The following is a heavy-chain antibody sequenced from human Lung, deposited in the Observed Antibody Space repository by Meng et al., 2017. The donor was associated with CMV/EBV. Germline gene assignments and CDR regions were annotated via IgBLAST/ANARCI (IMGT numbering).Heavy chain of an antibody. V-gene: IGHV6-1*01. J-gene: IGHJ4*02. CDR2: TYYRSKWYH. D-gene: IGHD4-23*01. CDR1: GDIVSSNSAA. Sequence: LHQSGPGLVKPSQNLSLPRAISGDIVSSNSAAWHWIRQSPSRGLEWLGRTYYRSKWYHEYAVSVKSRITISPDTPKNQFSLQLNSMTPEDTAVYYCARGINGGCGDWGQGTLVTVSS. CDR3: ARGINGGCGD.